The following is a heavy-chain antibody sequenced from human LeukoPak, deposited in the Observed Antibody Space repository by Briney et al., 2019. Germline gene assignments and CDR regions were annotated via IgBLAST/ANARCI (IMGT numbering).Heavy chain of an antibody. Sequence: PGGSLRLSCAASGFTFSSYGMHWVRQAPGKGLEWVAVISYDGSNKYYADSVKGRFTISRDNSKNTLYLQMNSLRAEDTAVYYCAREVFSSSWLPRDRAFDIWGQGTMVTVSS. V-gene: IGHV3-30*03. CDR3: AREVFSSSWLPRDRAFDI. CDR2: ISYDGSNK. J-gene: IGHJ3*02. D-gene: IGHD6-13*01. CDR1: GFTFSSYG.